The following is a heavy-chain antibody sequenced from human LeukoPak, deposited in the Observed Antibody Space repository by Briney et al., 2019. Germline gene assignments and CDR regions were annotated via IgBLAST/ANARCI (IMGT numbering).Heavy chain of an antibody. V-gene: IGHV4-59*08. D-gene: IGHD2-15*01. J-gene: IGHJ4*02. CDR3: AGGDCCGCSCYFFY. CDR1: GGSISSYY. Sequence: PSETLSLTCTVSGGSISSYYWSWIRQPPGKGLEWIGYIYYSGSTNYNPSLKSRVTISVDTSKNQFSLKLSSVTAADTAVYYCAGGDCCGCSCYFFYWGQGTLVTVSS. CDR2: IYYSGST.